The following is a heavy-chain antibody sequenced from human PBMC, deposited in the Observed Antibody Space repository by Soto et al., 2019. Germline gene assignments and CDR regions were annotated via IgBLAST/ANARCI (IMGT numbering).Heavy chain of an antibody. V-gene: IGHV3-30*18. CDR3: AKDREQIVVVTAVLAYYYGMDA. J-gene: IGHJ6*02. Sequence: QVQLVESGGGVVQPGKSLRLSCAASGFPFSTYGLHWVRQTPGKGLEWVAIISYDGSKKYYADSVKGRFNISRDNSKSTLSLQMNSLRPEDTAVYFCAKDREQIVVVTAVLAYYYGMDAWGLGTTVTDSS. CDR1: GFPFSTYG. D-gene: IGHD2-21*02. CDR2: ISYDGSKK.